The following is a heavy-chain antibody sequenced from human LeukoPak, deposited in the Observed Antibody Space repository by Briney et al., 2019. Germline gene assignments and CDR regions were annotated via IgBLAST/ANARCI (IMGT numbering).Heavy chain of an antibody. D-gene: IGHD3-22*01. CDR2: IYYSGST. Sequence: SETLSRTCTVSGGSISSYYWSWIRQPPGKGLEWIGYIYYSGSTNYNPSIKSRVTISVDTSKNQFSLKLSSVTAADTAVYYCARSRSGYYPWGQGTLVTVSS. CDR1: GGSISSYY. J-gene: IGHJ5*02. CDR3: ARSRSGYYP. V-gene: IGHV4-59*01.